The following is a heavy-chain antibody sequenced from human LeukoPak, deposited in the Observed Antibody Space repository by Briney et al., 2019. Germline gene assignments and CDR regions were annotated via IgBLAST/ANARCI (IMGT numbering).Heavy chain of an antibody. J-gene: IGHJ4*02. CDR2: IYYSGST. CDR1: GGSISSSSYY. Sequence: SETLSLSCTVSGGSISSSSYYWGWIRQPPGKGLEWIGSIYYSGSTYYNPSLKSRVTISVDTSKNQFSLKLSSVTAADTAVYYCASQRGYSYGYYDYWGQGTLVTVSS. CDR3: ASQRGYSYGYYDY. V-gene: IGHV4-39*01. D-gene: IGHD5-18*01.